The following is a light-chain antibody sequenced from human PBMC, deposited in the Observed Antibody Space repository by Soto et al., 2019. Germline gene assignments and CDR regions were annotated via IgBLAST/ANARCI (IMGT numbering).Light chain of an antibody. J-gene: IGKJ1*01. CDR3: QQHNSYSS. CDR1: QSISSW. Sequence: IQMTQSPSTRSASVLDIVTITGRASQSISSWLAWYQQKPGKAPKLLIYDASSLESGVPSRFSGSGSGTEFTLTISSLQTDDFATYYCQQHNSYSSFGQGTKVDI. V-gene: IGKV1-5*01. CDR2: DAS.